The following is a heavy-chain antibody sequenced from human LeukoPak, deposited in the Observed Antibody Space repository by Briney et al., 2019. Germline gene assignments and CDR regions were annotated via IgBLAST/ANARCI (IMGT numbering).Heavy chain of an antibody. D-gene: IGHD6-13*01. V-gene: IGHV3-9*01. CDR2: ISWNSGSI. Sequence: PGRSLRLSCAASGFTFDDYAMHWVRQAPGKGLEWVSGISWNSGSIGYADSVKGRSTISRDNAKNSLYLQMNSLRAEDTALYYCAKDISRSSWYYFDYWGQGTLVTVSS. CDR3: AKDISRSSWYYFDY. CDR1: GFTFDDYA. J-gene: IGHJ4*02.